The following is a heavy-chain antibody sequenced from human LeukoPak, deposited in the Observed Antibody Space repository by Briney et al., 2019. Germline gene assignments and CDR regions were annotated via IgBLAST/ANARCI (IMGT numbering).Heavy chain of an antibody. D-gene: IGHD7-27*01. V-gene: IGHV3-74*01. Sequence: GGSLRLSCAASGFTFSTYWMHWVRQAPGKGLVWVSRINSDGSSITYADSVKGRFTISRNNAKNTLFLQMNSLRAEDTAVYYCARRSLIGDLSWFDPWGQGTLVIVSS. CDR3: ARRSLIGDLSWFDP. J-gene: IGHJ5*02. CDR1: GFTFSTYW. CDR2: INSDGSSI.